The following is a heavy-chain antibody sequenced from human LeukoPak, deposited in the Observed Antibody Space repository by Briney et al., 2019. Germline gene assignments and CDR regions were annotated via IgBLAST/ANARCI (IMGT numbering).Heavy chain of an antibody. J-gene: IGHJ4*02. CDR1: GGSLSSYY. Sequence: SETLSLTCTVSGGSLSSYYWSWIRQPPGKRLEWIGYIYYRGSTNYNPSLKSRVPISVDTSENQFSLELRSVTAADAAVYYCARTYCDSTTCYRFDYWGQGTLVTVSS. CDR2: IYYRGST. D-gene: IGHD2-2*01. V-gene: IGHV4-59*08. CDR3: ARTYCDSTTCYRFDY.